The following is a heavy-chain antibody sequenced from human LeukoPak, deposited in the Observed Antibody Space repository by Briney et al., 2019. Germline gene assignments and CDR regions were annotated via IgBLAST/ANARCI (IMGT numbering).Heavy chain of an antibody. D-gene: IGHD3-3*01. V-gene: IGHV3-48*01. Sequence: GGSLRLSCAASGFTFSSYSMNWVRQAPGKGLEWVSYISSSSSTIYYADSVKGRFTISRDNAKSSLYLQMNSLRAEDTAVYYCAREVGELQFLEWLYPIWGQGTLVTVSS. J-gene: IGHJ4*02. CDR3: AREVGELQFLEWLYPI. CDR1: GFTFSSYS. CDR2: ISSSSSTI.